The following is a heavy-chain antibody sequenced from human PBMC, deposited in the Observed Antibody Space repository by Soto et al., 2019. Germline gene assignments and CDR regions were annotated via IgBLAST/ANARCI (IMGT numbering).Heavy chain of an antibody. Sequence: QVQLQESGPGLVKASQTLSLICSVSGESISSGGYYWSWIRHHPGKGLEWSGYIYDSESAYYNPSLKSRVNISMDTSKNHFAMKLSSVTAADTAVYYCARASSSSSAADYWGQGTLITVSS. D-gene: IGHD6-6*01. CDR2: IYDSESA. CDR1: GESISSGGYY. V-gene: IGHV4-31*03. CDR3: ARASSSSSAADY. J-gene: IGHJ4*02.